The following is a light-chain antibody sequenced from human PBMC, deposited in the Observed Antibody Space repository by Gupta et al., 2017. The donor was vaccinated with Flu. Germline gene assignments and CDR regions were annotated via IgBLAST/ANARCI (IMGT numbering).Light chain of an antibody. J-gene: IGLJ2*01. CDR3: CSYAGSSTVI. CDR2: EVT. CDR1: SSDVGIYNL. Sequence: QSALTQPASVSGSPGQSITISCTETSSDVGIYNLVFWYQQYPGKAPKIMIYEVTKRPSGVSNRFSGSKSGITASLTISGLQAEDEADYYCCSYAGSSTVIFGGGTKLTVL. V-gene: IGLV2-23*02.